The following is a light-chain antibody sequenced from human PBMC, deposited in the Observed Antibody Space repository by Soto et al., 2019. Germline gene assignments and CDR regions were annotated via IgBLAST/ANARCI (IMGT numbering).Light chain of an antibody. CDR2: EVS. Sequence: QSALTQPPSASGXXXXSVTXXXXXTSSDVGGYNYVSWYQQHPGKAPKLMIYEVSKRPSGVPDRFSGSKSGNTASLTVSGLQAEDEADYYCSSYAGSNNLVVFGGGTKLTVL. CDR3: SSYAGSNNLVV. J-gene: IGLJ2*01. V-gene: IGLV2-8*01. CDR1: SSDVGGYNY.